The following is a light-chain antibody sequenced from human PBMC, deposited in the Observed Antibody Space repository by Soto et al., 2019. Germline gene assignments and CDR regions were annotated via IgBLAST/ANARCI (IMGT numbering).Light chain of an antibody. CDR2: GAS. Sequence: EIVLTQSPGTLSLSPGERATLSCRASQSISSNYLAWYQQQKPGQAPRLLIYGASSRATGVPDRFSGSGSGTDFTLAISRLEPEDFVVYYCQQYIDSSWTFGQGTKVEIK. CDR3: QQYIDSSWT. V-gene: IGKV3-20*01. CDR1: QSISSNY. J-gene: IGKJ1*01.